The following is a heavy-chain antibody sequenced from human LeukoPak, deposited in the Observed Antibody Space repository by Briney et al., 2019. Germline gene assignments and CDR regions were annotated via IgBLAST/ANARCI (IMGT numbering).Heavy chain of an antibody. CDR1: GGSISSGGYS. Sequence: SQTLSLTCAVSGGSISSGGYSWSWIRQPPGKGLEWIGYIYHSGSTYYNPSLKSRVTISVDRSKYQFSLKLSSVTAADTAVYYCARGGYGDYPDYYGMDVWGKGTTVTVSS. CDR3: ARGGYGDYPDYYGMDV. J-gene: IGHJ6*04. D-gene: IGHD4-17*01. CDR2: IYHSGST. V-gene: IGHV4-30-2*01.